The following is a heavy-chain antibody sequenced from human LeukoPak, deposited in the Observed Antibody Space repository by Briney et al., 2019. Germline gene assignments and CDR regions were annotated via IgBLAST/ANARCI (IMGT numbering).Heavy chain of an antibody. J-gene: IGHJ4*02. V-gene: IGHV3-74*01. CDR3: ARGGNYVRDPFDY. D-gene: IGHD3-16*01. CDR1: AFTFSNYW. Sequence: GGSLRLSCAASAFTFSNYWMHWVRQAPGRGLVWVSRIDSGGGRTDYADSVKGRFTISRDNAKNTLYLQMNSLRAEDTAVSYCARGGNYVRDPFDYWGQGTLVTVSS. CDR2: IDSGGGRT.